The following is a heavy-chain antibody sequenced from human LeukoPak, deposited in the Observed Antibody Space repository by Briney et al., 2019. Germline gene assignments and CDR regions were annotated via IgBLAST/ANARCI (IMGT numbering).Heavy chain of an antibody. CDR1: GYIFTSYW. CDR2: IYPGDSDT. Sequence: GESLKISCKGSGYIFTSYWIGWVRQMPGKGLEWMGIIYPGDSDTRYSPSFQGQVTISADKSISTAYLQWSSLKASDTAMYYCARPYCSSTSCYTLFDYWGQGTLVTVSS. J-gene: IGHJ4*02. D-gene: IGHD2-2*02. CDR3: ARPYCSSTSCYTLFDY. V-gene: IGHV5-51*01.